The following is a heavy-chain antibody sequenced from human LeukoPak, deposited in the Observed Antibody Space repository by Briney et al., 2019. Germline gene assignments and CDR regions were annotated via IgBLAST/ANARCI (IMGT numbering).Heavy chain of an antibody. CDR1: GGSFSGYY. J-gene: IGHJ5*02. CDR3: ARLRVSVNWFDP. CDR2: INHSGST. V-gene: IGHV4-34*01. Sequence: SETLSLTCAVYGGSFSGYYWSWIRQPPGKGLEWIGEINHSGSTNYNPSLKSRVTISVDTSKNQISLKVRSVTAADTAVYYCARLRVSVNWFDPWGQGTLVTVSS.